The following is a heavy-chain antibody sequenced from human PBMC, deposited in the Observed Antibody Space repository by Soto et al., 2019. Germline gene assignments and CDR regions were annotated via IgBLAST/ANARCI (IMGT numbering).Heavy chain of an antibody. V-gene: IGHV3-33*08. CDR3: ARDGPDYYGSGSYYNPLDY. CDR1: GFTVSSYG. CDR2: IWYDGSNK. J-gene: IGHJ4*02. D-gene: IGHD3-10*01. Sequence: PGGSLRLSCAASGFTVSSYGMHWVRQAPGKGLEWVAVIWYDGSNKYYADSVKGRFTISRDNSRNTLYLQMNSLRAEDTAVYYCARDGPDYYGSGSYYNPLDYWGQGTPVTVS.